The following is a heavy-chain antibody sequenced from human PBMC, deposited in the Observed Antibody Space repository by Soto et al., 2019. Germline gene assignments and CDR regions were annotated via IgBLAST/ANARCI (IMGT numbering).Heavy chain of an antibody. CDR3: ARLLAAAPGDYGGVLDY. Sequence: QLQLQESGSGLVKPSQTLSLTCAVSGASISSGGYSWSWIRQPPGKGLEWIGYIYHSGSTYYNPSLKSRVSISVDRTKNQFSLKLTSVTAADTAVYYCARLLAAAPGDYGGVLDYWGQGTLVTVSS. CDR1: GASISSGGYS. V-gene: IGHV4-30-2*01. D-gene: IGHD4-17*01. CDR2: IYHSGST. J-gene: IGHJ4*02.